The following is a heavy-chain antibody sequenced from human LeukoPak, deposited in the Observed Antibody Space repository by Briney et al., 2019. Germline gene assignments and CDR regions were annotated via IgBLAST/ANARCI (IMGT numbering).Heavy chain of an antibody. V-gene: IGHV3-48*03. D-gene: IGHD6-19*01. Sequence: GGSLRHSCSASGFTFSSYAMNWVRQAPGKGLEWVSYITNNGTTIYYADSVKGRFTISRDNAENSLYLQMNSLRAEDTAIYYCARDQWLAYYYHGMDVWGQGTLVTVSS. CDR3: ARDQWLAYYYHGMDV. CDR2: ITNNGTTI. CDR1: GFTFSSYA. J-gene: IGHJ6*02.